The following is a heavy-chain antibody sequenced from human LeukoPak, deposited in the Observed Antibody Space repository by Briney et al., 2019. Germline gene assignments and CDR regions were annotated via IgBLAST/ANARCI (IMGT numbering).Heavy chain of an antibody. J-gene: IGHJ4*02. V-gene: IGHV3-7*01. CDR2: IKQDGSEK. Sequence: PGGSLRLSCAASGFTFSSYWMRWVRQAPGKGLEWVANIKQDGSEKYYVDSVKGRFTISRDNAKNSLYLQMNSLRAEDTAVYYCARDLGYYDYVWGSPLWGQGTLVTVSS. CDR3: ARDLGYYDYVWGSPL. CDR1: GFTFSSYW. D-gene: IGHD3-16*01.